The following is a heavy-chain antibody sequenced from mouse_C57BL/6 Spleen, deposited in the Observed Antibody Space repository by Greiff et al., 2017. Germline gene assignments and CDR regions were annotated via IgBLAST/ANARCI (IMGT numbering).Heavy chain of an antibody. CDR3: ARRPDSSGYGAMDY. D-gene: IGHD3-2*02. Sequence: VQLQQPGAELVKPGASVKLSCKASGYTFTSYWMHWVKQRPGQGLEWIGMIHPNSGSTNYNEKFKSKATLTVDKSSSTAYMQLSSLTSEDSAVYYCARRPDSSGYGAMDYWGQGTSVTVSS. CDR1: GYTFTSYW. CDR2: IHPNSGST. V-gene: IGHV1-64*01. J-gene: IGHJ4*01.